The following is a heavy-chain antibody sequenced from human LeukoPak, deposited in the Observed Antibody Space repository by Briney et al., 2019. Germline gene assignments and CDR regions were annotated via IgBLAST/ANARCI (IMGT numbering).Heavy chain of an antibody. J-gene: IGHJ6*02. Sequence: GGSLRLSCAASGFTFSSYSMNWVRQAPGKGLEWVSSISSSSSTIYYADSVKGRFTISRDNSKNTLYLQMNSLRAEDTAVYYCAKPAYCSSTSCYLSYYYGMDVWGQGTTVTVSS. CDR3: AKPAYCSSTSCYLSYYYGMDV. CDR1: GFTFSSYS. CDR2: ISSSSSTI. D-gene: IGHD2-2*01. V-gene: IGHV3-48*01.